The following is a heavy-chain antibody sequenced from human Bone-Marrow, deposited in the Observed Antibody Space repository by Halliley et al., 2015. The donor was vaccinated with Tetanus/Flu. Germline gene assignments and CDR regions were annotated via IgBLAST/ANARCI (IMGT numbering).Heavy chain of an antibody. V-gene: IGHV1-69*12. Sequence: QVQLVQSGAEGKKPGSSVKVSCKASGGTFSSYAISWVRQAPGQGLEWMGGFIPPFGTANHAQKFQGRVTITADESTSTAYMELSSLRSEDTAVYYCARVPCSSSACYSRYGMDVWGQGTTVTVSS. CDR3: ARVPCSSSACYSRYGMDV. CDR1: GGTFSSYA. J-gene: IGHJ6*02. D-gene: IGHD2-2*01. CDR2: FIPPFGTA.